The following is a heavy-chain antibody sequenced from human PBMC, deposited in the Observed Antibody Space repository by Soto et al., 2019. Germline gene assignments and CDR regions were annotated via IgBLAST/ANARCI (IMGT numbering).Heavy chain of an antibody. V-gene: IGHV3-74*01. D-gene: IGHD5-18*01. CDR2: INSDGSST. CDR1: GVTFSSYW. J-gene: IGHJ4*02. CDR3: ARAPGGYSYGFATTG. Sequence: PGVSLRLSCAASGVTFSSYWMHWVRQAPGKGLVWVSRINSDGSSTSYADSVKGRFTISGDNAKNTLYLQMNSLRAEDTAVYYCARAPGGYSYGFATTGWGQGTLVTVSS.